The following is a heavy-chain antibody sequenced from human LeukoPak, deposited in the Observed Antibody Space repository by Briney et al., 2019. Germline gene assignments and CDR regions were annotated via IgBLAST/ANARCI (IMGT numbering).Heavy chain of an antibody. Sequence: PGGSLRLSCEASGFIFSSYEMNWVRQAPGKGLEWIGSIYHSGSTYYNPSLKSRVTISVDTSKNQFSLKLSSVTAADTAVYYCARPDLAVAGDMDVWAKGPRSPSP. J-gene: IGHJ6*03. CDR3: ARPDLAVAGDMDV. CDR1: GFIFSSYE. CDR2: IYHSGST. V-gene: IGHV4-38-2*01. D-gene: IGHD6-19*01.